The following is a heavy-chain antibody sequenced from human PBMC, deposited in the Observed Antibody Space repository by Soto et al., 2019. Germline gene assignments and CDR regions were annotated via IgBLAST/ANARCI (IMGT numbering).Heavy chain of an antibody. CDR2: TKHKANNYII. D-gene: IGHD1-26*01. CDR1: GFTLSDHY. J-gene: IGHJ4*02. CDR3: ATWYSGSPRY. Sequence: EVPLVESGGGLVQPGGSLRLSCAASGFTLSDHYMDWVRQAPGKGLEWVGRTKHKANNYIIEYAASVKGRFTISRDDSKNSLYLQMNNLRTDDTAVYYCATWYSGSPRYWGQGTLVTVSS. V-gene: IGHV3-72*01.